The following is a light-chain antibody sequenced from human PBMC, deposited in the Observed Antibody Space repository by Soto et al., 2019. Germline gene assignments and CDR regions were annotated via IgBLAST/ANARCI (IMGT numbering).Light chain of an antibody. CDR1: QSVSSN. J-gene: IGKJ1*01. Sequence: EIVVTQSPATLSVSPGERATLSFRASQSVSSNLAWYQQKPGQAPRLLINGASTRATGIPARFSGSGSGTEFSLTISSLQSEDFAVYCCQQYSDWPPTFGQGT. CDR3: QQYSDWPPT. V-gene: IGKV3-15*01. CDR2: GAS.